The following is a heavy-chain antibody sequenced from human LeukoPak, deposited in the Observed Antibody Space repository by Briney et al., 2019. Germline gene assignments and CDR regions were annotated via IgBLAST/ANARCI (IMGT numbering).Heavy chain of an antibody. CDR2: ISASGNT. CDR3: ARTSSSGYYWYFDL. V-gene: IGHV4-4*07. Sequence: SETLSLTCTVSGGSISSYYWSWIWQPAGKGLEWLGRISASGNTNYNPSLKSRVTISVDASKNQFSLRLTSVTAADTAVYFCARTSSSGYYWYFDLWGRGTLVTVSS. D-gene: IGHD3-22*01. J-gene: IGHJ2*01. CDR1: GGSISSYY.